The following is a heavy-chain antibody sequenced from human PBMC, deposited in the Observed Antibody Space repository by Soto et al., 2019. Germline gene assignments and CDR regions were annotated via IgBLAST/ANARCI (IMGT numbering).Heavy chain of an antibody. CDR2: ISYDGSNK. CDR3: AKASDGRSGWYAY. J-gene: IGHJ4*02. D-gene: IGHD6-19*01. Sequence: GGSLRLSCAASGFTFSSYGMHWVRQAPGKGLEWVAVISYDGSNKYYADSVEGRFTISRDNSKNTLYLQMNSLRAEDTAVYYCAKASDGRSGWYAYWGQGTLVTVSS. V-gene: IGHV3-30*18. CDR1: GFTFSSYG.